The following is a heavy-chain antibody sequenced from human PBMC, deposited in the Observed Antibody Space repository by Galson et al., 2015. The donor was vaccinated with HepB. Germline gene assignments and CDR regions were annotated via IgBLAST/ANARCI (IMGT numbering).Heavy chain of an antibody. Sequence: CAISGDSVSSNSAAWNWIRQSPSRGLEWLGRTYYRSKWYNDYAVSVKSRITINPDTSKNQFSLQLNSVTPEDTAVYYCARDLKSAAGTDTNFDYWGQGTLVTVSS. D-gene: IGHD6-13*01. CDR1: GDSVSSNSAA. CDR3: ARDLKSAAGTDTNFDY. J-gene: IGHJ4*02. CDR2: TYYRSKWYN. V-gene: IGHV6-1*01.